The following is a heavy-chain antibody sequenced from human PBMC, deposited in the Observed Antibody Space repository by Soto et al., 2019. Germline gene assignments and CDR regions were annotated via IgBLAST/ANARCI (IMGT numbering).Heavy chain of an antibody. J-gene: IGHJ5*02. V-gene: IGHV3-23*01. D-gene: IGHD2-2*02. Sequence: PGGSLRLSCAASGFTFSSYAMSWVRQAPGKGLEWVSAISGSGGSTYYADSVKGRFTISRDNSKNTLYLQMNSLRAEDTAVYYCAKNPTWVVVPAAIRGWFDPWGQGTLVTVSS. CDR2: ISGSGGST. CDR1: GFTFSSYA. CDR3: AKNPTWVVVPAAIRGWFDP.